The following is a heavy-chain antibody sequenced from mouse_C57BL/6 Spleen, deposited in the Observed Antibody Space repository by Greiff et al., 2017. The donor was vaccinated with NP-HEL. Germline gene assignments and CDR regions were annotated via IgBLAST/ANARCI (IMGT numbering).Heavy chain of an antibody. CDR2: IWSGGST. CDR1: GFSLTSYG. D-gene: IGHD1-1*01. J-gene: IGHJ2*01. CDR3: ARSYYGSSYFDY. V-gene: IGHV2-2*01. Sequence: QVQLQQSGPGLVQPSQSLSITCTVSGFSLTSYGVHWVRQSPGKGLEWLGVIWSGGSTDYNAALISRLSISKDNSKSQVFFKMNSLQADDTAIYYCARSYYGSSYFDYWGQGTTLTVSS.